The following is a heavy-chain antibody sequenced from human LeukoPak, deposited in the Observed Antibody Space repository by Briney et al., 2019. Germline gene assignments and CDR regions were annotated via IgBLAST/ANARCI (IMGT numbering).Heavy chain of an antibody. D-gene: IGHD1-26*01. CDR2: VSSSSNT. CDR1: GFTFSSYA. V-gene: IGHV3-23*01. J-gene: IGHJ5*02. Sequence: PGGSLRLSCAASGFTFSSYAMSWVRRAPGKGLEWVSVVSSSSNTYYADSVKGRFTISRDNSKNTLYLQMSSLRPEDTAVYYCAKNVGAKAFDPWGQGTLVTVSS. CDR3: AKNVGAKAFDP.